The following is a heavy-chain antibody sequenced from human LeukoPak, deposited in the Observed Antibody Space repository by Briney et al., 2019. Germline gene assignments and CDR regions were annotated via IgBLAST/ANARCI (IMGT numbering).Heavy chain of an antibody. D-gene: IGHD2-2*01. J-gene: IGHJ4*02. CDR2: IGPTESST. Sequence: GESLKISCKASGYSFTTYWITWVRQTPGKGLEWMGRIGPTESSTDYSPSFQGHVTISADKSTSTAYLQWSSLKASDSAMYYCARRASPADYWGQGTLVTVSS. CDR3: ARRASPADY. CDR1: GYSFTTYW. V-gene: IGHV5-10-1*01.